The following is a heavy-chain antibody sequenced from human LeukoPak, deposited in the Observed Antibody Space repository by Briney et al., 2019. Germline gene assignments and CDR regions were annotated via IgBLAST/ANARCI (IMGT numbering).Heavy chain of an antibody. Sequence: HPWGSLRLSCAASGFTFSSYSMNWVRQAPGKGLEWVSYISSSSSTIYCADSVKGRFTISRDNAKNSLYLQMNSLRAEDTAVYYCARVLSGDFDYWGQGTLVTVSS. J-gene: IGHJ4*02. V-gene: IGHV3-48*04. D-gene: IGHD2-21*01. CDR3: ARVLSGDFDY. CDR2: ISSSSSTI. CDR1: GFTFSSYS.